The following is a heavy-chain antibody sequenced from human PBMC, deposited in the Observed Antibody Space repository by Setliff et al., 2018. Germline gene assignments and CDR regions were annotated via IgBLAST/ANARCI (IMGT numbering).Heavy chain of an antibody. CDR2: IFSNDEK. CDR1: GGSISSDDNY. V-gene: IGHV2-26*01. CDR3: ARIFREYPSCQIDY. Sequence: ETLSLTCTVSGGSISSDDNYWSWIRQPPGKALEWLAHIFSNDEKSYSTSLKSRLTISKDTSKSQVVLTMTNMDPVDTATYYCARIFREYPSCQIDYWGQGTLVTVSS. J-gene: IGHJ4*02. D-gene: IGHD3-10*01.